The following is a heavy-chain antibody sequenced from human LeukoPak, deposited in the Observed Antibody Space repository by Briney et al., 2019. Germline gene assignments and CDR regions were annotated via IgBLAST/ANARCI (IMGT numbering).Heavy chain of an antibody. J-gene: IGHJ3*02. CDR3: ARHRGNYDSSGYYFVFSSLDAFDI. V-gene: IGHV4-39*01. CDR1: GGSISSSSYY. CDR2: IYYSGST. Sequence: SETLSLTCTVSGGSISSSSYYWGWIRQPPGKGLEWIGSIYYSGSTYYNPSLKSRVTISVDTSKYQFSLKLSSVTAADTAVYYCARHRGNYDSSGYYFVFSSLDAFDIWGQGTMVTVSS. D-gene: IGHD3-22*01.